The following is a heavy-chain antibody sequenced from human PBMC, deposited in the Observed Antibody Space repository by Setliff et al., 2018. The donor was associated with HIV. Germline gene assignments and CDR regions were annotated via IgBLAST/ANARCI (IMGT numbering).Heavy chain of an antibody. Sequence: SETLSLTCTVSGGSISSGSYYWNSIRQPAGKGLEWIGRIYTSGSTNYNPSLKSRVTISVDTSKNHFSLKLTSVTAADTAVYYCARDRSRDDYGVPVRVYFDYWGQGTLVTVSS. V-gene: IGHV4-61*02. CDR2: IYTSGST. J-gene: IGHJ4*02. CDR1: GGSISSGSYY. D-gene: IGHD4-17*01. CDR3: ARDRSRDDYGVPVRVYFDY.